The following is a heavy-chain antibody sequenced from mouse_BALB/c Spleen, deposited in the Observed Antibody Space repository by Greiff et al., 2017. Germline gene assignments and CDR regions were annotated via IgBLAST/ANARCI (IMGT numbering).Heavy chain of an antibody. Sequence: EVQLVESGPGLVKPSQSLSLTCTVTGYSITSDYAWNWIRQFPGNKLEWMGYISYSGSTSYNPSLKSRISITRDTSKNQFFLQLNSVTTEDTATYYCARGTTAWFAYWGQGTLVTVSA. J-gene: IGHJ3*01. CDR2: ISYSGST. D-gene: IGHD1-1*01. CDR1: GYSITSDYA. V-gene: IGHV3-2*02. CDR3: ARGTTAWFAY.